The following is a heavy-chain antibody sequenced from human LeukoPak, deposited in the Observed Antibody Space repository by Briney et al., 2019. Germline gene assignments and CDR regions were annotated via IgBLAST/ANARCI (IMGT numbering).Heavy chain of an antibody. D-gene: IGHD3-3*01. J-gene: IGHJ4*02. CDR2: IKQDGSEK. V-gene: IGHV3-7*01. Sequence: GGSLRLSCAASGFTFSSYWMSWVRQAPGKGLEWVANIKQDGSEKYYVDSVKGRFTISRDNAKNSLYLQMNSLRAEDTAVYYCAREAYYDFWSGYHHFDYWGQGTLVTVSS. CDR3: AREAYYDFWSGYHHFDY. CDR1: GFTFSSYW.